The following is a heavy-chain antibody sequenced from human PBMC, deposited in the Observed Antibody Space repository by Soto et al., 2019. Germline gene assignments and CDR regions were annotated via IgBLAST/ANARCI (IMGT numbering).Heavy chain of an antibody. V-gene: IGHV4-34*01. CDR2: INHSGIT. CDR3: ARGHGPWELLTRGAFDI. CDR1: VGSFSGYY. Sequence: SETLSLTYAVYVGSFSGYYWSWMREPPGKGLEWIGEINHSGITNYNPSLKIRVTISVDTSKNQFSLKLSSVTAADTAVYYCARGHGPWELLTRGAFDIWGQGTMVTVS. J-gene: IGHJ3*02. D-gene: IGHD1-26*01.